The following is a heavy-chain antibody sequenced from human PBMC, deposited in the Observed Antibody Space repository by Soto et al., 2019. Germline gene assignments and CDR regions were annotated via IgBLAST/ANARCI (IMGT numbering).Heavy chain of an antibody. J-gene: IGHJ6*02. Sequence: GESLKISCKGSGYSFTSYWIGWVRQMPGKGLEWMGIIYPGDSDTRYSPSFQGQVTISADKSISTAYLQWSSLKASDTAMYYCARHRFYGDYSTYYYGMDVWGQGTTVTVSS. CDR1: GYSFTSYW. D-gene: IGHD4-17*01. CDR2: IYPGDSDT. V-gene: IGHV5-51*01. CDR3: ARHRFYGDYSTYYYGMDV.